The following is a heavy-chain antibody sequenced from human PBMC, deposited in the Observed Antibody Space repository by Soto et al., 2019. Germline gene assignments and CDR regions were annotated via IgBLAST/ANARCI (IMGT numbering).Heavy chain of an antibody. Sequence: QLQLQESGPGLVKPSETLSLTCTVSGGSISSSSYYWGWIRQPPGKGLEWIGSIYYSGSTYYNPSLKSRVTISVDSSKNQFSLLLSSVTAADTAVYYCAYGVHRESGLPIAARPGYDWYFDLWGRGTLVTVSS. CDR2: IYYSGST. J-gene: IGHJ2*01. V-gene: IGHV4-39*01. CDR1: GGSISSSSYY. D-gene: IGHD6-6*01. CDR3: AYGVHRESGLPIAARPGYDWYFDL.